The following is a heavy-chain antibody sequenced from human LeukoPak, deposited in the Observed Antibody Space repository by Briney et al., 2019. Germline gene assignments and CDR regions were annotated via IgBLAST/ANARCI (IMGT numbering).Heavy chain of an antibody. D-gene: IGHD3-22*01. V-gene: IGHV3-66*01. J-gene: IGHJ4*02. CDR1: GFTVSSNY. Sequence: GGSLRLSCAASGFTVSSNYMSWVRQAPGKGLEWVSVIYSGGSTYYADSVKGRLTISRDNSKNTLYLQMNSLRAEDTAVYYCARDFFDYDSSSYYFDYWGQGTLVTVSS. CDR3: ARDFFDYDSSSYYFDY. CDR2: IYSGGST.